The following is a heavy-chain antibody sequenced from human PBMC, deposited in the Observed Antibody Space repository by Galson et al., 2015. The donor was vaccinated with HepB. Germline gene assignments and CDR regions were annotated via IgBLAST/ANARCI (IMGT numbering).Heavy chain of an antibody. J-gene: IGHJ6*03. CDR1: GFTFSTYS. CDR3: ARVIGEFHYMDA. CDR2: ISGSGHYI. D-gene: IGHD3-10*01. Sequence: SLRLSCAASGFTFSTYSVNWVRQAPGKGLEWVSYISGSGHYIYYADSVQGRFTISRDNAKNSLHLQMNRLRAEDTAVYYCARVIGEFHYMDAWGKGTTVTVSS. V-gene: IGHV3-21*01.